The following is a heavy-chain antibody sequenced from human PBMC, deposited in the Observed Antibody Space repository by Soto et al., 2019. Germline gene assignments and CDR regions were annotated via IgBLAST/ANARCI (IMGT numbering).Heavy chain of an antibody. CDR3: ARGTVTGSEYNFYYYGMDV. J-gene: IGHJ6*02. CDR2: IIPIFGNT. CDR1: GGTLNSYA. V-gene: IGHV1-69*12. Sequence: QVQLVQSGVEVKKPGSSVKVSCKASGGTLNSYAIDWVRQAPGQGLEWMGGIIPIFGNTYYAQRLQGRVKLTADESTRTAYMELSTLHSEDTAVYYCARGTVTGSEYNFYYYGMDVWGQGTTVIVSS. D-gene: IGHD1-1*01.